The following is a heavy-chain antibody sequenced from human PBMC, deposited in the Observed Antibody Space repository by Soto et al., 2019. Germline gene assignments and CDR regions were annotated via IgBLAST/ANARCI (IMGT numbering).Heavy chain of an antibody. V-gene: IGHV4-59*02. CDR3: ARDGYDGSGSPYPAY. Sequence: PSETLFLTCSVSCGSVSEYFWSFIRHSPGKGLECIGYIYYLGSTDYNPSLKSRVTISVDTSKRQFSLRLTSVTAADTAVYYCARDGYDGSGSPYPAYWGPGTQVTVSS. J-gene: IGHJ4*02. D-gene: IGHD3-10*01. CDR1: CGSVSEYF. CDR2: IYYLGST.